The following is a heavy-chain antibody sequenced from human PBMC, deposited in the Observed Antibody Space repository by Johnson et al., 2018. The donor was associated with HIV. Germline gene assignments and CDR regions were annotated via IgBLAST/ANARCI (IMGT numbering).Heavy chain of an antibody. V-gene: IGHV3-23*04. J-gene: IGHJ3*02. D-gene: IGHD3-10*01. CDR1: GFPFNNYA. CDR3: ARPIARGASDI. Sequence: VQLVESGGGLVQPGGSLRLSCAASGFPFNNYAMTWVRQAPGKGLEWVSGVVGSGASTYYADSVKGRFTISRDNAKNFVYLQMNSLRAEDTAVYYCARPIARGASDIWGQGTMVTVSS. CDR2: VVGSGAST.